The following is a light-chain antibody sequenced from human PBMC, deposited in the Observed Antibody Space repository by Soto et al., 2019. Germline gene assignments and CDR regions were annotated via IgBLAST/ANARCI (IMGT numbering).Light chain of an antibody. V-gene: IGKV1-39*01. Sequence: DIQMTQSPSSLSASVGDRITITCRASQSISSYLNWYKQKPGKDPKLLIYAASSLQSEVPSRFSGSGSRTDFTLTSSSLQPEDIATYYCQQRYSIPQSFGEGTKMEIK. CDR3: QQRYSIPQS. CDR2: AAS. CDR1: QSISSY. J-gene: IGKJ4*02.